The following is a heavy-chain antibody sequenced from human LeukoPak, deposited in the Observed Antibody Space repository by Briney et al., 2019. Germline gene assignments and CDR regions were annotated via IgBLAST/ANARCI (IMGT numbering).Heavy chain of an antibody. CDR3: ARGIDYYDSSGYSGGWFDP. Sequence: SETLSLTCAVYGGSFSGYYWSWIRQPPGKGLEWIGEINHSGSTNYNPSLKSRVTISVDTSKNQFSLKLSSVTAADTAVYSCARGIDYYDSSGYSGGWFDPWGQGTLVTVSS. CDR2: INHSGST. CDR1: GGSFSGYY. D-gene: IGHD3-22*01. V-gene: IGHV4-34*01. J-gene: IGHJ5*02.